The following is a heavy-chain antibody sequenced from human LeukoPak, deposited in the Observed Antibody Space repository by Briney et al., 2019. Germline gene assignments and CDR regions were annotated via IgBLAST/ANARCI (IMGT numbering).Heavy chain of an antibody. D-gene: IGHD6-6*01. CDR3: ERGSSSFNAIDY. J-gene: IGHJ4*02. CDR2: MNPNSGNT. Sequence: ASVKVSCKASGYTFTSYDINWVRQATGQGLEWMGWMNPNSGNTGYAQKFQGRVTITRNTSISTAYMELSSLRSEDTAVYYCERGSSSFNAIDYWGQGTLVTVSS. CDR1: GYTFTSYD. V-gene: IGHV1-8*03.